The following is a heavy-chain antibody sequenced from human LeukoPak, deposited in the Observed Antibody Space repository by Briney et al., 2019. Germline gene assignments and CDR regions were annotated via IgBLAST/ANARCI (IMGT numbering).Heavy chain of an antibody. D-gene: IGHD3-22*01. CDR2: IIPIFGTA. V-gene: IGHV1-69*13. CDR1: GYTFTSYG. Sequence: GASVKVSCKASGYTFTSYGISWVRQAPGPGLEWMGGIIPIFGTANYAQKFQGRVTITADESTSTVYMELNSLKSEDTAVYYCARGWDYDSGGRPTAYVYWGQGTLVTVSS. J-gene: IGHJ4*02. CDR3: ARGWDYDSGGRPTAYVY.